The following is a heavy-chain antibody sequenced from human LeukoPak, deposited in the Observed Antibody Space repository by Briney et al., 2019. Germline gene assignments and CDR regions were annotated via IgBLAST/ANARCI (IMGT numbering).Heavy chain of an antibody. Sequence: PSETLSLTCTVSGGSISGYYWSWIRQPPGKGLEWIGYIYYSGSTKYNPSLKSRVTISVDTSKNQFSLKLSSVTAADMAVYYCARRDFFDSSGYLGVNYWGQGALVTVSS. CDR1: GGSISGYY. CDR2: IYYSGST. J-gene: IGHJ4*02. D-gene: IGHD3-22*01. V-gene: IGHV4-59*08. CDR3: ARRDFFDSSGYLGVNY.